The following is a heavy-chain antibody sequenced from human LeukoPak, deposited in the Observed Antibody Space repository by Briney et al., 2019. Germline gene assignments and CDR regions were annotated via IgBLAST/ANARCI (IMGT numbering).Heavy chain of an antibody. CDR2: IYYSGST. D-gene: IGHD1-26*01. CDR3: ARVSPIVGATSARGWYYFDY. CDR1: GGSISSSSYY. Sequence: PSETLSLTCTVSGGSISSSSYYWGWIRQPPGKGLEWIGSIYYSGSTYYNPSLKSRVTISVDTSKNQFSLKLSSVTAADTAVYYCARVSPIVGATSARGWYYFDYWGQGTLVTVSS. V-gene: IGHV4-39*07. J-gene: IGHJ4*02.